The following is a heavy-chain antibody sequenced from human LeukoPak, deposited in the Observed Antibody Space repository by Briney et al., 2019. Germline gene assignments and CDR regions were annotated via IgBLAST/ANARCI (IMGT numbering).Heavy chain of an antibody. J-gene: IGHJ5*02. CDR2: IYYSGST. CDR1: GGSISSDY. V-gene: IGHV4-59*08. Sequence: SETLSLTCTVAGGSISSDYWSWLRQPPGKGLEWIGYIYYSGSTNYNPSLKSRVTISVDTSKNQFSLKLSSVTAADTAVYYCARDYSNSNWFDPWGQGTLVTVSS. D-gene: IGHD4-11*01. CDR3: ARDYSNSNWFDP.